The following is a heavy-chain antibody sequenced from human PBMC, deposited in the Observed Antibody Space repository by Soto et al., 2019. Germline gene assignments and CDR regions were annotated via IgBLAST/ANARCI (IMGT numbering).Heavy chain of an antibody. CDR1: GASIGSSY. CDR2: IFYSGST. Sequence: SETLSLTCSVSGASIGSSYWSWIRQPPGKGLEWMGYIFYSGSTNYSPSLNSRVSITVDTSKNQLSLNLSSVTAADTAVYYFAGVSTVTKLDYWGHGILVTVSS. V-gene: IGHV4-59*01. J-gene: IGHJ4*01. D-gene: IGHD4-17*01. CDR3: AGVSTVTKLDY.